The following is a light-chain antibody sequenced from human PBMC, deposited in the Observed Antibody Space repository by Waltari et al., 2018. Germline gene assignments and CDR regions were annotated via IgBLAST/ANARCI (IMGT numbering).Light chain of an antibody. CDR1: QSVRSSN. CDR3: QQYGSSPRT. Sequence: DMVLTQSPGTLSLSPGEGATRSCRASQSVRSSNLAWYHQKPGQAPNLLVYGASSRATGIPDRFSGSGSGTDFTLTISRLEPEDFAVYYCQQYGSSPRTFGQGTKVEIK. CDR2: GAS. J-gene: IGKJ1*01. V-gene: IGKV3-20*01.